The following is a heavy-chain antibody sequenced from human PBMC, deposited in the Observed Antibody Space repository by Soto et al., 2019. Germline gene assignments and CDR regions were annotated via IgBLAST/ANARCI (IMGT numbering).Heavy chain of an antibody. D-gene: IGHD2-2*01. CDR1: GYTFTSYG. J-gene: IGHJ5*02. CDR2: ISAYNGNT. CDR3: ARAVVPAAKGNWFDP. Sequence: ASVKFSCKASGYTFTSYGISWVRQAPGQGLEWMGWISAYNGNTNYAQKLQGRVTMTTDTSTSTAYMELRSLRSDDTAVYYCARAVVPAAKGNWFDPWGQGTLVTVSS. V-gene: IGHV1-18*01.